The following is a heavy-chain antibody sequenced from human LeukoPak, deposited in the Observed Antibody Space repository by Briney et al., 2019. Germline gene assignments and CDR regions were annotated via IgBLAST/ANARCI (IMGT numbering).Heavy chain of an antibody. V-gene: IGHV3-9*01. D-gene: IGHD6-13*01. CDR1: GFTYDDYA. CDR3: ARDHRAAAGKGPFDY. J-gene: IGHJ4*02. Sequence: GGSLRLSCAASGFTYDDYAMHWVRQAPGKGLEWVSGISWNSVNVGYADSVKGRFTISRDNAKNSLFLQMNSLRAEDTAVYYCARDHRAAAGKGPFDYWGQGTLVTVSS. CDR2: ISWNSVNV.